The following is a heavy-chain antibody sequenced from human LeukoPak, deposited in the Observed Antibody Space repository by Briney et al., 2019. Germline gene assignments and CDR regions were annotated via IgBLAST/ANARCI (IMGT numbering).Heavy chain of an antibody. CDR1: GFNFNNAW. CDR3: ARDGAKAGAFDI. J-gene: IGHJ3*02. CDR2: IKQDGSEK. Sequence: GGSLRLSCTTSGFNFNNAWMNWVRQAPGKGLEWVANIKQDGSEKYYVDSVKGRFTISRDNAKNSLYLQMNSLRAEDTAVYYCARDGAKAGAFDIWGQGTMVTVSS. V-gene: IGHV3-7*01. D-gene: IGHD3-16*01.